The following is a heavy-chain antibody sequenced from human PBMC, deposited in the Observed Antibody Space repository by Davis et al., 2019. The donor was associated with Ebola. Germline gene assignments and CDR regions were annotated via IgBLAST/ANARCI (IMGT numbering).Heavy chain of an antibody. Sequence: SETLSLTCTVSGGSVSSGSYYWSWIRQPPGKGLEWIGYMYYSGSTNYNPSLKSRVTISVDTSKNQFSLKLSSVTAADTAVYYCARGGFGYNWNYYYYGMDVWGQGTTVTVSS. V-gene: IGHV4-61*01. D-gene: IGHD1-20*01. CDR3: ARGGFGYNWNYYYYGMDV. J-gene: IGHJ6*02. CDR1: GGSVSSGSYY. CDR2: MYYSGST.